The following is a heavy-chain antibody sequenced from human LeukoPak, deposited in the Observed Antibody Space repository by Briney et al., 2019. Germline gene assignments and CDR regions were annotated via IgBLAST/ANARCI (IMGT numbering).Heavy chain of an antibody. J-gene: IGHJ4*02. CDR1: GFTFSDYY. Sequence: GESLRLSCAASGFTFSDYYMSWIRQAPGKGLEWVSYISSSGSTIYYADSVKGRFTISRDNAKNSLYLQMNSLRAEDTAVYYCARDHYYYDSSGSDYWGQGTLVTVSS. CDR2: ISSSGSTI. CDR3: ARDHYYYDSSGSDY. V-gene: IGHV3-11*04. D-gene: IGHD3-22*01.